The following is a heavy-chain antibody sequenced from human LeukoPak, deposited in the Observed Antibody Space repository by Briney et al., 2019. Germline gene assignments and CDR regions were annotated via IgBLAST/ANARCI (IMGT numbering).Heavy chain of an antibody. J-gene: IGHJ6*02. CDR3: ARDSPEYSNYYYGMDV. CDR1: GYTFTSYG. CDR2: ISAYNGNT. Sequence: ASVKVSCKPSGYTFTSYGISWVRQAPGQGLEWMGWISAYNGNTNYAQKLQGRVTTTTDTSTSTAYMELRSLRSDDTDVYYCARDSPEYSNYYYGMDVWGQGTTVTVSS. V-gene: IGHV1-18*01. D-gene: IGHD1-14*01.